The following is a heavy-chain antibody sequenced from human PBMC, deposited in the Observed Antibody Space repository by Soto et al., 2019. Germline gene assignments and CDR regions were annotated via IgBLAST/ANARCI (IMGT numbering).Heavy chain of an antibody. Sequence: GGSLRLSCAASGFTFSSYAMCWVRQAPGKGLEWVSAISGSGGSTYYADSVKGRFTISRDNSKNTLYLQMNSLRAEDTAVYYCAKERHQGWNYPRWFDPWGQGTLVTVSS. CDR1: GFTFSSYA. D-gene: IGHD1-7*01. V-gene: IGHV3-23*01. CDR2: ISGSGGST. J-gene: IGHJ5*02. CDR3: AKERHQGWNYPRWFDP.